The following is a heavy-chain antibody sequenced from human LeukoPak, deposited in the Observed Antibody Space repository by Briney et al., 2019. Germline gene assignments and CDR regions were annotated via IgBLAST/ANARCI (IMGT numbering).Heavy chain of an antibody. Sequence: ASVKVSCKASGGTFSSYAISWVRQAPGQGLEWMGWISAYNGNTNYAQKLQGRVTMTTDTSTSTAYMELRSLRSDDTAVYYCARDYYYDSSGYSNPGDYWGQGTLVTVSS. CDR1: GGTFSSYA. D-gene: IGHD3-22*01. J-gene: IGHJ4*02. V-gene: IGHV1-18*01. CDR2: ISAYNGNT. CDR3: ARDYYYDSSGYSNPGDY.